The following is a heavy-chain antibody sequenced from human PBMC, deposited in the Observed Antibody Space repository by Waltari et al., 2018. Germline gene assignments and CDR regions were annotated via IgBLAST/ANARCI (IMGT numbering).Heavy chain of an antibody. CDR2: ILNSNTL. D-gene: IGHD3-10*01. J-gene: IGHJ4*02. Sequence: EVQLVESGGGLVQPGGSLRLSFAASGFPITSYQMHWVRQAPGKGLEWISYILNSNTLYYADSVNGRFTVSRDNAKSSLYLHMNSLRAEDTAVYYCARAPPLTFYYGSGSPYYFDFWGQGTLVTVSS. CDR3: ARAPPLTFYYGSGSPYYFDF. V-gene: IGHV3-48*03. CDR1: GFPITSYQ.